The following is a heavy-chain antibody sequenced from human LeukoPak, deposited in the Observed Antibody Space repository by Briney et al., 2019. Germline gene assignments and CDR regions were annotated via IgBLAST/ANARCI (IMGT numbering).Heavy chain of an antibody. J-gene: IGHJ4*02. CDR1: GFPLSSYA. V-gene: IGHV3-23*01. D-gene: IGHD2-21*01. Sequence: GGSLRLSCAASGFPLSSYAMSWVRQAPGKGLEWVSVTSSSDAGTYYADSVRGRFTISRDNSKNTLYLQMNSLRVEDAAVYYCARAPVTSCRGAYCYPFDYWGQGTLVTVSS. CDR2: TSSSDAGT. CDR3: ARAPVTSCRGAYCYPFDY.